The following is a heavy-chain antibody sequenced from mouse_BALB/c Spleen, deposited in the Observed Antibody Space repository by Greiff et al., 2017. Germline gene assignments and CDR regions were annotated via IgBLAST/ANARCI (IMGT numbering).Heavy chain of an antibody. Sequence: DVMLVESGGGLVKPGGSLKLSCAASGYSFSGYAMSWVRQSPEKRLEWVAVISSGGSYTYYPDTVTGRFTISRDNAKNTLYLEMSSLRSEDTAMYYCARESGGPYAMDYWGQGTSVTVSS. CDR3: ARESGGPYAMDY. CDR2: ISSGGSYT. V-gene: IGHV5-9-4*01. J-gene: IGHJ4*01. CDR1: GYSFSGYA. D-gene: IGHD1-3*01.